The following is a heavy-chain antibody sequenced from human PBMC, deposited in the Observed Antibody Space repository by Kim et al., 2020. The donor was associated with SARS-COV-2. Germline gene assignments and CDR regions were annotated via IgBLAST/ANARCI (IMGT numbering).Heavy chain of an antibody. J-gene: IGHJ5*02. D-gene: IGHD2-15*01. V-gene: IGHV3-23*01. CDR1: GFTFSSYA. CDR3: AKDPSLIVVVVAATPSDP. Sequence: GGSLRLSCAASGFTFSSYAMSWVRQAPGKGLEWVSAISGSGGSTYYADSVKGRFTISRDNSKNTLYLKMNSLRAEDTAVYYCAKDPSLIVVVVAATPSDPWGQGTLVTVSS. CDR2: ISGSGGST.